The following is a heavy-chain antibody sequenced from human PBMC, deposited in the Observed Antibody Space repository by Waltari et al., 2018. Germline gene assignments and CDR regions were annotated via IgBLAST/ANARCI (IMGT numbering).Heavy chain of an antibody. D-gene: IGHD3-9*01. J-gene: IGHJ3*02. Sequence: QVQLQESGPGLVKPSETLYLTCTVYGDSINNHNWAWNRQPPGEGMEWIGYAYYTGKNNYNPSLSSRLSISVDTSKIQFSLTLNSVTAADTAVYYCARDLGGFNHFDCFLSIWGPGTMVTVSS. V-gene: IGHV4-59*11. CDR2: AYYTGKN. CDR1: GDSINNHN. CDR3: ARDLGGFNHFDCFLSI.